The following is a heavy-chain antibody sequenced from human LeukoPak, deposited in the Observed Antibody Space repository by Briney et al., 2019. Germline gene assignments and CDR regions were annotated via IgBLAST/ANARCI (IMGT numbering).Heavy chain of an antibody. V-gene: IGHV4-39*01. D-gene: IGHD4-17*01. J-gene: IGHJ5*02. CDR3: ARQGYGDSSCFDP. CDR1: GGSISSGYSYY. CDR2: LYYTGST. Sequence: SETLSLTCTVSGGSISSGYSYYWGWVRQPPGKGPEWIGSLYYTGSTYYNPSLKSRVTLSVNTPKDQFSLKVTSVTATDTAVYYCARQGYGDSSCFDPWGQGTLVTVSS.